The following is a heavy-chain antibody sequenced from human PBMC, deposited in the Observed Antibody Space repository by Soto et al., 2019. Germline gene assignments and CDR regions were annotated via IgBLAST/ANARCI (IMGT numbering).Heavy chain of an antibody. Sequence: GGSLRHSCSASGFTFSSYAMHWVRQAPGKGLEYVSAISSNGGSTYYADSVKGRFTISRDNSKNTLYLQMSSLRAEDTAVYYCVKLGAYYYDSSGQRANYYYMDVWGKGTTVTVSS. J-gene: IGHJ6*03. D-gene: IGHD3-22*01. CDR3: VKLGAYYYDSSGQRANYYYMDV. CDR1: GFTFSSYA. V-gene: IGHV3-64D*09. CDR2: ISSNGGST.